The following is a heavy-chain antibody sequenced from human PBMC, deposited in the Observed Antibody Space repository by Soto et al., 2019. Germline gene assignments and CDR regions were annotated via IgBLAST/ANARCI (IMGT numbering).Heavy chain of an antibody. V-gene: IGHV4-59*12. J-gene: IGHJ4*02. D-gene: IGHD2-15*01. CDR2: IYYSGST. CDR1: GGSISSYY. CDR3: ARDPPTMLHDFDC. Sequence: PSETLSLTCTVSGGSISSYYWSWIRQPPGKGLEWIGYIYYSGSTNYNPSLKSRVTISVDTSKNQFSLKLNAVTPDDTAVYYCARDPPTMLHDFDCWGQGTLVTVSS.